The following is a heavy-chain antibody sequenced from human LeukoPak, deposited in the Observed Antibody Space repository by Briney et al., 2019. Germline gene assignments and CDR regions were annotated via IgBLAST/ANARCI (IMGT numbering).Heavy chain of an antibody. D-gene: IGHD4-17*01. CDR2: IKRIIDGETT. V-gene: IGHV3-15*01. CDR1: GFTFSNTW. Sequence: GGSLRLSCAASGFTFSNTWMNWVRQAPGKGLEWVGRIKRIIDGETTDYAAPVKGRFAVSRDDSINTLYLQMSSLKTEDTAVYYCAAQGGSGDLRYWGQGTLVTVSS. J-gene: IGHJ4*02. CDR3: AAQGGSGDLRY.